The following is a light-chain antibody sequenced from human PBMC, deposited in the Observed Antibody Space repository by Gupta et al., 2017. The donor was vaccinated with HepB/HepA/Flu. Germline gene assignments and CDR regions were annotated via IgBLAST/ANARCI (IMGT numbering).Light chain of an antibody. CDR1: SSDVGSYDL. Sequence: QSALTPPASVSGSPGQSITISCTGTSSDVGSYDLVSWYQQHPGKAPKLTIYEVSKRPSGVSNRFSGSKSGNTASLIISGLQAEDEADYYCSSYAGSSTLVFGGGTKLTVL. CDR3: SSYAGSSTLV. CDR2: EVS. J-gene: IGLJ2*01. V-gene: IGLV2-23*02.